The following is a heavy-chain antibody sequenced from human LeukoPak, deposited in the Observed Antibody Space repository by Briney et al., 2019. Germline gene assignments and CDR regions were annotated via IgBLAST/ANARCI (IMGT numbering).Heavy chain of an antibody. Sequence: GGSLRLSCAASGFTFSSYSMNWVRQAPGKGLEWVSSISSSSSYIYYADSVKGRFTISRDNAKNSLYLQMNSLRAEDTAVYYCARVRDHSGVAWFDYWGQGTLVTVSS. V-gene: IGHV3-21*01. D-gene: IGHD3-10*01. CDR2: ISSSSSYI. CDR3: ARVRDHSGVAWFDY. J-gene: IGHJ4*02. CDR1: GFTFSSYS.